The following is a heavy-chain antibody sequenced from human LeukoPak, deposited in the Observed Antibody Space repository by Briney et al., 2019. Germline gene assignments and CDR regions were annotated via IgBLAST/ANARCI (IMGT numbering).Heavy chain of an antibody. Sequence: PGGSLRLSCAASGFTFSSYSMNWVRQAPGKGLEWVSSISSSSSYIYYADSVKGRFTISRDNAKNSLYLQMNSLRAEDTAVYYCARDVDGGYCSSTSCHDSSPFDYWGQGTLVTVSS. V-gene: IGHV3-21*01. CDR2: ISSSSSYI. CDR3: ARDVDGGYCSSTSCHDSSPFDY. J-gene: IGHJ4*02. D-gene: IGHD2-2*01. CDR1: GFTFSSYS.